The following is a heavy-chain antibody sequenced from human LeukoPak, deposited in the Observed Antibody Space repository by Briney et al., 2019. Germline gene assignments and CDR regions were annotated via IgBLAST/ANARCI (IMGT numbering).Heavy chain of an antibody. D-gene: IGHD3-16*02. V-gene: IGHV1-18*01. Sequence: ASVKVSCKASGYTFTSYGISWVRQAPGQGLEWMGWISAYNGNTNYAQKLQGRVTMTTDTSTSTAYMELRSLRSDDTAVYYCAREPPVTDYVWGSYRSDWYFDLWGRGTLVTVSS. CDR1: GYTFTSYG. CDR2: ISAYNGNT. CDR3: AREPPVTDYVWGSYRSDWYFDL. J-gene: IGHJ2*01.